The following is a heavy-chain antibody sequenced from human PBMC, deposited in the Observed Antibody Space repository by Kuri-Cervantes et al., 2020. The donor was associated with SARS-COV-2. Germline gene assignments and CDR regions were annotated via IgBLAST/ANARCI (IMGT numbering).Heavy chain of an antibody. CDR2: IYYSGST. Sequence: SETLSLTCTVSGGSISSSSYYWGWIRQPPGKGLEWTGCIYYSGSTYYNPSLKSRVTISVDTSKNQFSLKLSSVTAADMAVYYCARQYCTNGVCYTPFDYWGQGTLVTVSS. J-gene: IGHJ4*02. CDR1: GGSISSSSYY. CDR3: ARQYCTNGVCYTPFDY. V-gene: IGHV4-39*01. D-gene: IGHD2-8*01.